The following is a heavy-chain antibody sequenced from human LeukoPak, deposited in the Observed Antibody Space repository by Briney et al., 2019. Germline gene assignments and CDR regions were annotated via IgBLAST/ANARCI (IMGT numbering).Heavy chain of an antibody. J-gene: IGHJ4*02. D-gene: IGHD4-17*01. Sequence: PGGSPRLSCAVTGFTGFTFSKNTMNWVRQAPGKGLEWVSSITSSGNYTYYAASVKGRFTISRDNAKNALFLQMNSLRAEDTAVYYCAHAYGDTDYWGQGTLVTVSS. CDR3: AHAYGDTDY. CDR1: GFTGFTFSKNT. V-gene: IGHV3-21*01. CDR2: ITSSGNYT.